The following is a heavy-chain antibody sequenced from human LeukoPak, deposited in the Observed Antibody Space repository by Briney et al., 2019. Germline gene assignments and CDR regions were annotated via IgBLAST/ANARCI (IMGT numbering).Heavy chain of an antibody. CDR1: GFTFSSYS. CDR3: ARDRYCSGGNCVDAFDI. CDR2: ISTSSTYI. Sequence: GGSLRLSCAASGFTFSSYSMNWVRQAPGKGLEWVSSISTSSTYIYYADSVKGRFTISRDNAKNSLYLQMNSLRAEDTAVFYCARDRYCSGGNCVDAFDIWGQGTMVTVSS. J-gene: IGHJ3*02. V-gene: IGHV3-21*01. D-gene: IGHD2-15*01.